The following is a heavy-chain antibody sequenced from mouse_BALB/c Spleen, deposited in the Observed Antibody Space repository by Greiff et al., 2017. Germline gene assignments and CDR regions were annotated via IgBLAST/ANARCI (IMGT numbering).Heavy chain of an antibody. V-gene: IGHV1-84*02. Sequence: LQESGPELVKPGASVKISCKASGYTFTDYYINWVKQKPGQGLEWIGWIYPGSGNTKYNEKFKGKATLTVDTSSSTAYMQLSSLTSEDTAVYFCARGSHWYFDVWGAGTTVTVSS. CDR2: IYPGSGNT. CDR1: GYTFTDYY. CDR3: ARGSHWYFDV. J-gene: IGHJ1*01. D-gene: IGHD1-1*01.